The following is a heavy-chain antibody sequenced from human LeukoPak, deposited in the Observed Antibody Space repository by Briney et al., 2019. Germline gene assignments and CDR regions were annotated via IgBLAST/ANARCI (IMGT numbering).Heavy chain of an antibody. CDR1: GGSFSGYY. Sequence: PSETLSLTCAVYGGSFSGYYWSWIRQPPGKGLERIGEINHSGSTNYNLSLESRVTISVDTSKNQFSLKLSSVTAADTAVYYCASPCSGGSCYSGGSFDYWGQGTLVTVSS. D-gene: IGHD2-15*01. CDR2: INHSGST. CDR3: ASPCSGGSCYSGGSFDY. V-gene: IGHV4-34*01. J-gene: IGHJ4*02.